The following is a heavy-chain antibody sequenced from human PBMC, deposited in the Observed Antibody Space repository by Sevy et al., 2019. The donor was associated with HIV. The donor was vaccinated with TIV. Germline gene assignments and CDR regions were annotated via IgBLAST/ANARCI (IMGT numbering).Heavy chain of an antibody. CDR2: ISSGSNYI. Sequence: GGSLRLSCAASGFTFNKYNMIWVRQAPGKGLEWVSFISSGSNYIYYADSVRGRFTTSRDNAKNSLYLQMNTLIAEDTAVYYCAREGSGRYWGQGTLVTVSS. J-gene: IGHJ4*02. CDR1: GFTFNKYN. D-gene: IGHD3-10*01. CDR3: AREGSGRY. V-gene: IGHV3-21*01.